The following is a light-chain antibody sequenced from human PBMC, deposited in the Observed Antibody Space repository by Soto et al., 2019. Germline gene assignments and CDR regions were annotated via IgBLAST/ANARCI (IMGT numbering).Light chain of an antibody. CDR2: AAS. V-gene: IGKV3-20*01. CDR3: QQFGSSPGFT. J-gene: IGKJ3*01. CDR1: QSINNRY. Sequence: EIVLTQSPGTLSLSPGERATLSCRAIQSINNRYLAWYQQKPGQAPRLLIYAASSRATGIPDRFSGSGSGTDFTLTINILEPEDFAVYYCQQFGSSPGFTFGPGTKVDIK.